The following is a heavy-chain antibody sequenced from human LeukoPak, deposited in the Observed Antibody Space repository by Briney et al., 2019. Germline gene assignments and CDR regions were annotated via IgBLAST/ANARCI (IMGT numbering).Heavy chain of an antibody. D-gene: IGHD3-10*01. CDR1: GFTFSSYG. CDR2: ISYDGSNK. J-gene: IGHJ6*02. V-gene: IGHV3-30*18. CDR3: AKGALLWFQVHYYDYGMDV. Sequence: GGSLRLSCAASGFTFSSYGMHWVRQAPGKGLEWVAVISYDGSNKYYADSVKGRFTISRDNSKNTLYLQMNSLRAEDTAVYYCAKGALLWFQVHYYDYGMDVWGQGTTVTVSS.